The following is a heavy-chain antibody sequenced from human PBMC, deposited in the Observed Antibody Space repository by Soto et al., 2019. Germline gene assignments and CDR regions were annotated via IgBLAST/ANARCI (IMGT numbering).Heavy chain of an antibody. D-gene: IGHD3-3*02. CDR2: INTLSGDT. V-gene: IGHV1-2*02. CDR3: ARSLLKVILPLGY. Sequence: QVQLVQSGAEVKKPGASVKVSCKASGYTFSGYYMHWVRQAPGQGLEWMGWINTLSGDTSFPQKFQGRLAMTRDTSIDTAFMEVSRLTSDDMAIYYCARSLLKVILPLGYWGQGTLVSVSS. CDR1: GYTFSGYY. J-gene: IGHJ4*02.